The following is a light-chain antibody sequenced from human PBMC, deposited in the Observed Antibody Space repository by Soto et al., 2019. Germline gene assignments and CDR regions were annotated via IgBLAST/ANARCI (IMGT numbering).Light chain of an antibody. V-gene: IGKV3-11*01. CDR2: DAL. CDR3: QQRSNWPPIT. CDR1: QSVDWY. Sequence: VLTQSPATLYLSPGDRATLSCRASQSVDWYVAWYQQKPGQAPRLLIYDALKRATGTPDRFSGSGSGTDFTLTISRLEPEDFAVYYCQQRSNWPPITFGPGTKVDLK. J-gene: IGKJ3*01.